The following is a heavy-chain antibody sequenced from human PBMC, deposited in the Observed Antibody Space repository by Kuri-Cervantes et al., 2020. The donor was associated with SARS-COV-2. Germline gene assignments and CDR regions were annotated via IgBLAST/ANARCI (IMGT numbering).Heavy chain of an antibody. CDR2: IISGGTTI. Sequence: GGSLRLSCAASGFTFSNYEMHWVRQAPGKGLEWVSYIISGGTTIYYADSVKGRFTISRDNSKNTLYLQMNSLRAEDTAVYYCARDRIAASFMGVWGQGTTVTVSS. CDR1: GFTFSNYE. CDR3: ARDRIAASFMGV. V-gene: IGHV3-48*03. D-gene: IGHD6-13*01. J-gene: IGHJ6*02.